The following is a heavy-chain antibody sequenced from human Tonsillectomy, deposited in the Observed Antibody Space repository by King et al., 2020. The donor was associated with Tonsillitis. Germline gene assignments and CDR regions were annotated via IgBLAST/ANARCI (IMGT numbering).Heavy chain of an antibody. CDR3: ARGEFMYYDSSGYTDY. D-gene: IGHD3-22*01. Sequence: VQLVESGGGLVQPGGSLRLSCAASGFTFSSYWMHWVRQGPGKGLVWVSRINSAGSSTSYADSVKGRFTISRDNAKNTLYLQMNSLRAEDTAVYYCARGEFMYYDSSGYTDYWGQGTLVTVSS. J-gene: IGHJ4*02. CDR2: INSAGSST. CDR1: GFTFSSYW. V-gene: IGHV3-74*01.